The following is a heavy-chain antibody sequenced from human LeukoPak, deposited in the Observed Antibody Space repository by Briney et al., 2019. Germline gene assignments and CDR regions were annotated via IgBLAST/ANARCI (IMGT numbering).Heavy chain of an antibody. Sequence: GGSLRLSCAASGFTFSSYSMNWVRQAPGKGLEWVSYISSSGSTIYYADSVKGRFTISRDNAKNSLYLQMNSLRAEDTAVYYCASCGVRGVLDYYYMDVWGKGTTVTISS. D-gene: IGHD3-10*01. J-gene: IGHJ6*03. CDR3: ASCGVRGVLDYYYMDV. V-gene: IGHV3-48*04. CDR1: GFTFSSYS. CDR2: ISSSGSTI.